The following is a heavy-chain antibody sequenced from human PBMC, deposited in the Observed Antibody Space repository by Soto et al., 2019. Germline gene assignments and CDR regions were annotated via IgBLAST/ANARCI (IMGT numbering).Heavy chain of an antibody. CDR3: ARESSGYYWVH. J-gene: IGHJ4*02. CDR1: GYTLTGYY. CDR2: INPSDGST. D-gene: IGHD3-22*01. V-gene: IGHV1-46*03. Sequence: QVQLVQSGAEVRNPGASVRVSCKASGYTLTGYYMRWGRQAPGHGLVWMGRINPSDGSTGYRQKLQDRLTLTRDTSTSTDYMELSSLKSEDTAVYYCARESSGYYWVHWGQGTLVTVS.